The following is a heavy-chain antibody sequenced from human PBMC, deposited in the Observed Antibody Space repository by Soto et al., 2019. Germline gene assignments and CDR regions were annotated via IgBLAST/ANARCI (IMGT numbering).Heavy chain of an antibody. J-gene: IGHJ4*02. CDR3: AYGSSSAWVDY. D-gene: IGHD6-25*01. V-gene: IGHV4-39*01. Sequence: SETLSLTCSVSGDSMRGYHFYWGWIRQAPGKGLEWIGSAYFSGGNTYYSPSLKSRVSISVDTSKNEFSLRLTSLTAADTAVYFCAYGSSSAWVDYWGQGTLVTVSS. CDR1: GDSMRGYHFY. CDR2: AYFSGGNT.